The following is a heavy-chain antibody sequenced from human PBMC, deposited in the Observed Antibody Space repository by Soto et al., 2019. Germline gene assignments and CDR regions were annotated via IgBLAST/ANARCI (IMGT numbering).Heavy chain of an antibody. CDR2: IYYSGST. J-gene: IGHJ4*02. CDR3: ARGRSYSGYDWRLYYYFDY. V-gene: IGHV4-59*01. Sequence: SETLSLTCTVSGGSISSYYWSWIRQPPGKGLEWIGYIYYSGSTNYNPSLKSRVTISVDTSKNQFSLKLSSVTAADPAVYYCARGRSYSGYDWRLYYYFDYWGQGTLVTVSS. CDR1: GGSISSYY. D-gene: IGHD5-12*01.